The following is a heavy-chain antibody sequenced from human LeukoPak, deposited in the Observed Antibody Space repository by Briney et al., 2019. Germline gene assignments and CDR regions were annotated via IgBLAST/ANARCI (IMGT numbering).Heavy chain of an antibody. CDR2: ISSSSSYI. CDR3: AGGRGFLEPPDC. CDR1: GFTFSSYS. Sequence: GGSLRLSCAASGFTFSSYSMNWVRQAPGKGLEWVSSISSSSSYIYYADSVKGRFTISRDNAKNSLYLQMNSLRAEDTAVYYCAGGRGFLEPPDCWGQGTLVTVSS. D-gene: IGHD3-3*01. V-gene: IGHV3-21*01. J-gene: IGHJ4*02.